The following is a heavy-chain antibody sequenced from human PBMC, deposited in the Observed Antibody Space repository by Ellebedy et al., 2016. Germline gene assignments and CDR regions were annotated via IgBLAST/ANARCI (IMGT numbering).Heavy chain of an antibody. D-gene: IGHD3-3*01. CDR2: IYYSGTT. J-gene: IGHJ4*02. Sequence: SETLSLTXSVSGGSINSGDYYWSWIRQPPGQGLEWLGYIYYSGTTYYNTSLKSRITISVDTSKNQFSLRLSSVTAADTAVYFCARETGFWSDSSYFDYWGQGILVTISS. CDR1: GGSINSGDYY. CDR3: ARETGFWSDSSYFDY. V-gene: IGHV4-30-4*01.